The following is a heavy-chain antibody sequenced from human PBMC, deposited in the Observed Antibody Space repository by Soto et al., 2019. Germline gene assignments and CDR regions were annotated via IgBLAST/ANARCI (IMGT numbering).Heavy chain of an antibody. D-gene: IGHD5-12*01. Sequence: GGSLRLSCAVSGFTFSTYGMHWVRQAPGKGLEWVAVISYDGNYIYYADSVKGRFTISRDNSKYTLYLQMNSLRGEDTAVYYCARGSKAGDGYNSVDYYYYGMDVWGQGTTVTVSS. CDR1: GFTFSTYG. CDR2: ISYDGNYI. V-gene: IGHV3-30*03. J-gene: IGHJ6*02. CDR3: ARGSKAGDGYNSVDYYYYGMDV.